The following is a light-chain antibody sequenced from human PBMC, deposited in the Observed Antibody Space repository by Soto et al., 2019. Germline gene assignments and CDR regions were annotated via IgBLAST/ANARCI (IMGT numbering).Light chain of an antibody. Sequence: EIVLTQSPGTLSLSPGERATLSCRASQSVSNNFLAWYQQKPGQAPRLLIYGASSRATGIPDRFSGSGSGTDFTLTINRLEPEDCAVYYGQQCGSSPGTFGQGTRLEIK. CDR3: QQCGSSPGT. J-gene: IGKJ5*01. V-gene: IGKV3-20*01. CDR1: QSVSNNF. CDR2: GAS.